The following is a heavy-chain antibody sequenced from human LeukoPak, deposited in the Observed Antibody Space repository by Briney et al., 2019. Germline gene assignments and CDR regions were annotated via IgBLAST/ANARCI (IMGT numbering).Heavy chain of an antibody. CDR3: AREESSTFDY. Sequence: GGSLRLSCAASGFTFSSYSMNWVRQAPGKGLEWASSISSSSSYIYYADSVKGQFTISRDNAKNSLYLQMNSLRAEDTAVYYCAREESSTFDYWGQGTLVTVSS. V-gene: IGHV3-21*01. CDR1: GFTFSSYS. J-gene: IGHJ4*02. CDR2: ISSSSSYI.